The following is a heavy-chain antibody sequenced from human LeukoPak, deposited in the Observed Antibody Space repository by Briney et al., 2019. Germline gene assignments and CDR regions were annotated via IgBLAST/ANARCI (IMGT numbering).Heavy chain of an antibody. CDR3: ARDLSSVVVVTADELFDY. V-gene: IGHV3-7*01. Sequence: GGSLRLSCAASGFTFSSYWMSWVRQAPGKGLEWVANIKQDGSEKYYVDSVKGRFTISRDNAKNSLYLQMNSLRAEDTAVYYCARDLSSVVVVTADELFDYWGQGTLVTVSS. CDR1: GFTFSSYW. D-gene: IGHD2-21*02. J-gene: IGHJ4*02. CDR2: IKQDGSEK.